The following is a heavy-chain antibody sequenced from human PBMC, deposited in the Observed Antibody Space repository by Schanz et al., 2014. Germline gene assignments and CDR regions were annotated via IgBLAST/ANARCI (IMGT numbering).Heavy chain of an antibody. CDR3: ARRKHAFDI. J-gene: IGHJ3*02. V-gene: IGHV3-30*14. CDR2: ISFDGNNK. CDR1: GFTFSSYA. Sequence: QVQLVESGGGVVQPGRSLRLSCAASGFTFSSYAMHWVRQAPGKGLEWVAIISFDGNNKYFADSVKGRFTISRENSKNTLYLQMNSLRAEDTAVYYCARRKHAFDIWGQGTMVTVSS.